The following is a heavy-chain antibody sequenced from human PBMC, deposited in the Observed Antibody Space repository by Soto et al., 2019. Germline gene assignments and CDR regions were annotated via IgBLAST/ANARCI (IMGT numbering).Heavy chain of an antibody. Sequence: SETLSLTCTVSGGSISSSSYYWGWIRQPPGKGLEWIGSIYYSGSTYYNPSLKSRVTISVDTSKNQFSLKLSSVTAADTAVYYCVASEVIDYWGQGTLVTVSS. CDR3: VASEVIDY. CDR2: IYYSGST. CDR1: GGSISSSSYY. V-gene: IGHV4-39*01. D-gene: IGHD2-21*01. J-gene: IGHJ4*02.